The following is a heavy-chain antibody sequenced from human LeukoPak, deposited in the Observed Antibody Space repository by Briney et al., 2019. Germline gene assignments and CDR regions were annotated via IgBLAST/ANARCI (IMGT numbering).Heavy chain of an antibody. CDR3: ARSTRSIAHGIDY. V-gene: IGHV4-59*08. CDR1: GGSISSYY. Sequence: SETLSLTCTVSGGSISSYYWSWIRQPPGKGLEWIGYIYYSGSTNYNPSLKSRVTISVDTSKNQFSLKLSSVTAADTAVYYCARSTRSIAHGIDYWGQGTLVTVSS. CDR2: IYYSGST. D-gene: IGHD6-6*01. J-gene: IGHJ4*02.